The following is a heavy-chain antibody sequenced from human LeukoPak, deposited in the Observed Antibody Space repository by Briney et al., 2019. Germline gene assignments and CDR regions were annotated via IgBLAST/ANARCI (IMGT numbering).Heavy chain of an antibody. D-gene: IGHD3-22*01. J-gene: IGHJ3*01. Sequence: PSDTLSLTCTVSGGSMSSHYWSWIRQSPGKGLEWIGYKTYSGRTYYKPSLRSRVTISVDTSKNHFSLSLTSVTAADTAVYYCARLLDNDSSGDPATFDVWGQRTMVTVSS. CDR2: KTYSGRT. CDR3: ARLLDNDSSGDPATFDV. CDR1: GGSMSSHY. V-gene: IGHV4-59*07.